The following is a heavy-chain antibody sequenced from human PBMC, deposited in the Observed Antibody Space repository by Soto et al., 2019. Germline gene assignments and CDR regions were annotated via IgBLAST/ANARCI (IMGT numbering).Heavy chain of an antibody. V-gene: IGHV3-23*01. D-gene: IGHD3-3*01. CDR2: ISGSGGST. Sequence: EVQLLESGGGLVQPGGSLRLSCAASGFTFSSYAMSWVRQAPGKGLEWVSAISGSGGSTYYADSVKGRFTISRDNSKNTLYLQMNSLRAEDTAVYYCAKGRGKLTIFGALAYYYYGMDVWGQGTTVTVSS. CDR3: AKGRGKLTIFGALAYYYYGMDV. CDR1: GFTFSSYA. J-gene: IGHJ6*02.